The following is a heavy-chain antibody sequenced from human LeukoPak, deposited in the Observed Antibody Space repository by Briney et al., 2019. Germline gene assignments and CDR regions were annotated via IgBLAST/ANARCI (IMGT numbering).Heavy chain of an antibody. CDR2: ISGSGGST. J-gene: IGHJ4*02. CDR3: AREDDSSGYYFGY. Sequence: PGGSLRLSCAVSGFTFSDYYMSWIRQAPGNGLEWVSAISGSGGSTYYAESVKGRFTISRDNSKNTLYLQMNSLRAEDTAVYYCAREDDSSGYYFGYWGQGTLVTVSS. D-gene: IGHD3-22*01. CDR1: GFTFSDYY. V-gene: IGHV3-23*01.